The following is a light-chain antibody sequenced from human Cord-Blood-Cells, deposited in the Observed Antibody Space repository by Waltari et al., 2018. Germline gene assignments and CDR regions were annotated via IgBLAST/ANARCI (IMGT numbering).Light chain of an antibody. CDR3: QRRSNWSWT. J-gene: IGKJ1*01. CDR2: DAS. Sequence: EIVLTQSPATLPLSPGERATLSCRASQSVSSYLAWYQRTPGQAPRLLIYDASNRATGIPARFSGSGSGTDFTLTIRSLEPEDVAVYYCQRRSNWSWTFGQGTKVEIK. CDR1: QSVSSY. V-gene: IGKV3-11*01.